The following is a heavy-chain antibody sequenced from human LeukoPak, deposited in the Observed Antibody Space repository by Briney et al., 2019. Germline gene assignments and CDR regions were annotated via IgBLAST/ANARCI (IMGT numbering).Heavy chain of an antibody. V-gene: IGHV3-23*01. CDR3: AKQAAMGRGYFDY. D-gene: IGHD5-18*01. J-gene: IGHJ4*02. Sequence: GGSLRLSCAASGVTFNNYAMSWVRQAPGKGLEWVSTIGGSGGNTYYADSVKGRFTISRDNSKNTLYLQMNSLRAEDTAVYYCAKQAAMGRGYFDYWGQGTLVTVSS. CDR2: IGGSGGNT. CDR1: GVTFNNYA.